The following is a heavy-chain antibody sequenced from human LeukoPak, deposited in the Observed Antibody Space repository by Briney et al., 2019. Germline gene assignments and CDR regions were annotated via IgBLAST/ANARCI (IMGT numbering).Heavy chain of an antibody. V-gene: IGHV3-23*01. Sequence: PGGSLRLSCTASGFTFSSYAMSWVRQAPGKGLEWVSAISGSGGSTYYADSVKGRFTISRDNSKNTLYLQMNSLRAEDTAVYYCAKLDYYDSSGYPFDYWGQGTLVTVSS. J-gene: IGHJ4*02. CDR1: GFTFSSYA. CDR3: AKLDYYDSSGYPFDY. CDR2: ISGSGGST. D-gene: IGHD3-22*01.